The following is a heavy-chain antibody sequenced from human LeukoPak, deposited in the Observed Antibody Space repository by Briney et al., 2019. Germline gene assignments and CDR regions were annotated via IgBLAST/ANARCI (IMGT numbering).Heavy chain of an antibody. D-gene: IGHD3-22*01. CDR2: ISDTGSII. CDR1: GFTFSSYE. J-gene: IGHJ4*02. Sequence: QSGGSLRLSCAASGFTFSSYEMNWVRQAPGKGLEWVSYISDTGSIIYYADSVKGRFTISRDNAQNSLYLQMNSLRAEDTAVYYCAREENSHDTSGYSHSDFDYWGQGTLVTVSS. V-gene: IGHV3-48*03. CDR3: AREENSHDTSGYSHSDFDY.